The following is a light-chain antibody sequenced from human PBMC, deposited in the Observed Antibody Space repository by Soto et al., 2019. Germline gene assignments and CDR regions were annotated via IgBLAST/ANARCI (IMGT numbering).Light chain of an antibody. Sequence: IVLTQSPGTLSLSPGDRATLSCRASQSVSSSFLAWYQQRPGQAPRLLMYGTSSRATGIPDRFSGSGSGTDFTLTISRLEPEDFAVDYCQQFDSSLTFGQGTTVEI. CDR3: QQFDSSLT. V-gene: IGKV3-20*01. CDR2: GTS. CDR1: QSVSSSF. J-gene: IGKJ1*01.